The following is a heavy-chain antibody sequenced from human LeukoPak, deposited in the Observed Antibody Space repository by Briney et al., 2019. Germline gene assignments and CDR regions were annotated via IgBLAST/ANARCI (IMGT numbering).Heavy chain of an antibody. J-gene: IGHJ3*02. Sequence: GESLKISCKGSGYSFTSYWIGWVRQMPGKGLEWMGIIYPGDSDTRYSPSFQGQVTTSADKSISTAYLQWSSLKASDTAMYYCARRPTHYDFWSGPSGGAFDTWGQGTMVTVSS. CDR2: IYPGDSDT. CDR3: ARRPTHYDFWSGPSGGAFDT. V-gene: IGHV5-51*01. CDR1: GYSFTSYW. D-gene: IGHD3-3*01.